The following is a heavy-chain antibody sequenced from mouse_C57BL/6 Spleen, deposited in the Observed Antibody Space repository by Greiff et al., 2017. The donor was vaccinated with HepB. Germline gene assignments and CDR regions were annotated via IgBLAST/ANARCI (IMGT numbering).Heavy chain of an antibody. CDR3: ASGGTTVVEGDY. J-gene: IGHJ2*01. CDR2: ISTYYGDA. V-gene: IGHV1-67*01. D-gene: IGHD1-1*01. Sequence: VQLQQSGPELVRPGVSVKISCKGSGYTFTDYAMHWVKQSHAKSLEWIGVISTYYGDASYNQKFKDKATMTVDKSSSTAYMELARMTSEDSAVYYWASGGTTVVEGDYWGQGTTLTVSS. CDR1: GYTFTDYA.